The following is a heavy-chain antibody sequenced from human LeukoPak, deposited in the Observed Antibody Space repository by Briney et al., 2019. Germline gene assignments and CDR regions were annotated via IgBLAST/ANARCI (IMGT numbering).Heavy chain of an antibody. Sequence: ASVKVSCKASGYTFIDYYIHWVRQAPGEGLEWMGWINPNSGGTNYAQKFQGSATMTRDTSISTAYMELTRLNSDDTAVYYCAKNMGYGDYWYFDLWGRGTLVTVSS. J-gene: IGHJ2*01. D-gene: IGHD4-17*01. V-gene: IGHV1-2*02. CDR1: GYTFIDYY. CDR3: AKNMGYGDYWYFDL. CDR2: INPNSGGT.